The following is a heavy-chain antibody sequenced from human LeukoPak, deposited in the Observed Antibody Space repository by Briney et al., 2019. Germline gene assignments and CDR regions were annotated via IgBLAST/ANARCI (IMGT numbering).Heavy chain of an antibody. J-gene: IGHJ4*02. CDR2: IYTSGST. CDR1: GGSISSGSYY. V-gene: IGHV4-61*02. D-gene: IGHD3-22*01. CDR3: ARVADYYESSGYYDY. Sequence: SETLSLTCTVSGGSISSGSYYWSWIRQPAGKGLEWIGRIYTSGSTNYNPSLKSRVTISVDTSKNQFSLKLSSVTAADTAVYYCARVADYYESSGYYDYWGQGTLVTVSS.